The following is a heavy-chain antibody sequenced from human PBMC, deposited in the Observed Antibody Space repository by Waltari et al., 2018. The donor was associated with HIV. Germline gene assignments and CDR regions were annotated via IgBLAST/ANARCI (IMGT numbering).Heavy chain of an antibody. D-gene: IGHD2-15*01. CDR3: ARIVRNWFDS. J-gene: IGHJ5*01. CDR1: GYNFTNYG. CDR2: ISAYNGNT. Sequence: QVQLVQSGAEVKKPGASVKVSCKASGYNFTNYGISWLRQAPGQGLECMGWISAYNGNTKYAQKFQDRVTMTTETSTSTAYMDLRRLRSDDTAVYYCARIVRNWFDSWGQGTLVTVSS. V-gene: IGHV1-18*01.